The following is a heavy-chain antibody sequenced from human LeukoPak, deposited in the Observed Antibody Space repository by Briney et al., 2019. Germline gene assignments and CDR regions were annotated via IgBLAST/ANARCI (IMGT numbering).Heavy chain of an antibody. V-gene: IGHV3-30*04. Sequence: GGSLRLSCAASGFTFSSYAMHWVRQAPGKGLEWVAVISYDGSNKYYADSVKGRFTISRDNSKNTLYLQMNSLRAEDTAVYYCAREFNAGTTGYYYYYMDVWGKGTTVTISS. D-gene: IGHD1-1*01. CDR1: GFTFSSYA. CDR3: AREFNAGTTGYYYYYMDV. J-gene: IGHJ6*03. CDR2: ISYDGSNK.